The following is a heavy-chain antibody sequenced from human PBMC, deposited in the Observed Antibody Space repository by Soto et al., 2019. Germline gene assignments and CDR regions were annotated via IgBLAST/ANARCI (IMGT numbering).Heavy chain of an antibody. CDR1: GFTFNKHG. V-gene: IGHV3-30*18. CDR2: VSYDGSSQ. Sequence: GGALRLSCAASGFTFNKHGMHWVRQAPGKGLEWVAVVSYDGSSQYYADSVKGRFTISRGNSKNMVYLQMTTLRREDAAVYYCAKAHGYSSGWRADSWGQGTRVTVSS. D-gene: IGHD6-19*01. CDR3: AKAHGYSSGWRADS. J-gene: IGHJ4*02.